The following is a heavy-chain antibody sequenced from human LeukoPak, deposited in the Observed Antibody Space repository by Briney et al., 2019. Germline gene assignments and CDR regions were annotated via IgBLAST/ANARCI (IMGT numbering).Heavy chain of an antibody. D-gene: IGHD3-22*01. CDR3: VTTYSFDSSGYLNAFDI. J-gene: IGHJ3*02. V-gene: IGHV4-38-2*02. CDR1: GHSINSAYY. CDR2: LYHSGST. Sequence: SETLSLTCTVSGHSINSAYYWGWIRQPPGKGLEWIGCLYHSGSTYSSPSLKSRVTISLDTSKNQYSLRLTSVTAADTAMYYCVTTYSFDSSGYLNAFDIWGQGTMVTVSS.